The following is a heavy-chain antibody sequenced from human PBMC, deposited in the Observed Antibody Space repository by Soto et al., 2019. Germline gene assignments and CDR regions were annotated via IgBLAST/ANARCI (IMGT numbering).Heavy chain of an antibody. J-gene: IGHJ3*02. CDR3: AKYRLMGHDAFDI. V-gene: IGHV3-21*04. D-gene: IGHD2-8*01. Sequence: PGGSLRLSRAASGFTFSSYSMNWVRQAPGKGLEWVSSISSSSSCIYYADSVKGRFTISRDNSKNTLYLQMNSLRAEDTAVYYCAKYRLMGHDAFDIWGQGTMVTVSS. CDR1: GFTFSSYS. CDR2: ISSSSSCI.